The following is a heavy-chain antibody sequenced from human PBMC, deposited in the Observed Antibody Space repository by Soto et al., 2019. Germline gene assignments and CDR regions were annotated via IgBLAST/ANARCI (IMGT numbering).Heavy chain of an antibody. CDR1: GFTFKTYG. J-gene: IGHJ5*02. CDR3: ARELLFLLRPFDP. Sequence: PGGSLRLSCAASGFTFKTYGMHWVRQAPGKGLEWVAVITDDRSNKYNIASVEGRFTISRDNSKNTLYLQMNSLRAEDTAVYYCARELLFLLRPFDPWGQGTLVTVSS. V-gene: IGHV3-30*03. CDR2: ITDDRSNK. D-gene: IGHD2-2*01.